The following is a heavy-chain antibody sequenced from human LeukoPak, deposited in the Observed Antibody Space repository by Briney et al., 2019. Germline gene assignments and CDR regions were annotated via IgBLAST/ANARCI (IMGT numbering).Heavy chain of an antibody. CDR2: ISYDGSNK. Sequence: GGSLRLSCAASGFTFSSYGMHWVRQAPGKGLEWVAVISYDGSNKYYADSVKGRFTISRDNSKNTLYLQMNSLRAEDTAVYYCARAWWDSSTSYYFDYWGQGTLVTVSS. D-gene: IGHD6-13*01. CDR3: ARAWWDSSTSYYFDY. CDR1: GFTFSSYG. J-gene: IGHJ4*02. V-gene: IGHV3-30*03.